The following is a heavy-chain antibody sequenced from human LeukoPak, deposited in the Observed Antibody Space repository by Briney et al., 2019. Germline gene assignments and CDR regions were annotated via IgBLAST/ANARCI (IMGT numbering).Heavy chain of an antibody. CDR2: IYSGGST. V-gene: IGHV3-53*01. Sequence: PGGSLRLSCAASGFTVSSNYMSWVRQAPGKGLEWVSVIYSGGSTYYAASMKGRFTISRDNSKNTLYLQMNSLRAEDTAVYYCAGYVWGTLRYTNYWGKGTRHRLL. CDR1: GFTVSSNY. CDR3: AGYVWGTLRYTNY. D-gene: IGHD3-16*02. J-gene: IGHJ4*02.